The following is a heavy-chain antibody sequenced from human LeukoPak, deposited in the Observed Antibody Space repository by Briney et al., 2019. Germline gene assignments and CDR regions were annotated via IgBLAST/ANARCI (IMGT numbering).Heavy chain of an antibody. V-gene: IGHV3-30*03. D-gene: IGHD4/OR15-4a*01. CDR1: GFTFSSYG. CDR2: ISYDGSNK. J-gene: IGHJ3*02. CDR3: ATNRGDAFNI. Sequence: QPGGSLRLSCAASGFTFSSYGMHWVRQAPGKGLEWVGGISYDGSNKYYADSVKGRFTISRDNSKNTLYLQMNSLRAEDTAVYYCATNRGDAFNIWGQGTTVTVSS.